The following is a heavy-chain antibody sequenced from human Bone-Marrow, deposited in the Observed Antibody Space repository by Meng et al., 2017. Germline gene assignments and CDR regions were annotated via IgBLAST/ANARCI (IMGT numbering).Heavy chain of an antibody. Sequence: GESLKISCAASGFTVSSNEMSWVRQAPGKGLEWVSYISGDSTYYADSGKGRFTISRDNSKNSLYLQMNSLRAEDTAVYYCARVQGYDSSGYYTNYYYYYGMDVWGQGTTVTVSS. CDR1: GFTVSSNE. CDR2: ISGDST. D-gene: IGHD3-22*01. V-gene: IGHV3-38-3*01. CDR3: ARVQGYDSSGYYTNYYYYYGMDV. J-gene: IGHJ6*02.